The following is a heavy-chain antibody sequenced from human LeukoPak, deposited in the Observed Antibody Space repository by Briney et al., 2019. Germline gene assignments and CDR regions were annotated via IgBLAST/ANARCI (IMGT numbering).Heavy chain of an antibody. J-gene: IGHJ4*02. CDR2: IFPGDSDT. Sequence: GESLKISCKGSGYSFTNYWIGWVRQMPGKGLEWMGIIFPGDSDTRYSPAFQGQVTISADKSISTAYLQWSSLKASDTATYYCARPQGHYGGNSVLFDYWGQGTLVTVAS. CDR1: GYSFTNYW. CDR3: ARPQGHYGGNSVLFDY. V-gene: IGHV5-51*01. D-gene: IGHD4-23*01.